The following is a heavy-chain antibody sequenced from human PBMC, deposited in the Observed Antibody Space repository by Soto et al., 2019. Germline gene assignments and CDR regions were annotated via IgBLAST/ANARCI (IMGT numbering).Heavy chain of an antibody. V-gene: IGHV3-33*01. J-gene: IGHJ4*02. Sequence: GGSLRLSCAASGFTFSSYGMHWVRQAPGKGLEWVAVIWYDSSSIYHADSVKGRFTISRDNAKNSVDLQMNSLRDEDTAVYYCARSYYHDSSAYYYDYWGQGALVTVSS. D-gene: IGHD3-22*01. CDR2: IWYDSSSI. CDR3: ARSYYHDSSAYYYDY. CDR1: GFTFSSYG.